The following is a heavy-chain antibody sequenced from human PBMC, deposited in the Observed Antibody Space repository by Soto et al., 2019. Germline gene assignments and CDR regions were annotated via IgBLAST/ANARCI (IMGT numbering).Heavy chain of an antibody. CDR3: TTRMTAHFDY. CDR2: ISDRPTGHT. V-gene: IGHV3-23*01. Sequence: PGGSLRRSCVASGFTFSHYTLNWVRRAPGKGLEWVSTISDRPTGHTHYAESVRGRFTISRDDSRDTVFLQMDSLRAEDTAVYYCTTRMTAHFDYWGQGVLVTVSS. D-gene: IGHD2-21*02. J-gene: IGHJ4*02. CDR1: GFTFSHYT.